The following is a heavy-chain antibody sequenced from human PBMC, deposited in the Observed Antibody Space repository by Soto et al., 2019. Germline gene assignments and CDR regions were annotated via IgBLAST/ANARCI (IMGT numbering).Heavy chain of an antibody. V-gene: IGHV3-21*01. CDR2: ISSSTNYI. CDR3: ARVSSGYYDGYYYYGMDV. Sequence: GGSLRLSYAASGFTSSSNSINRVRQAPGSGVEWVATISSSTNYIYYAEVVMSRFTISRDDAKNSLYLQMNSLRAEDTAVFYCARVSSGYYDGYYYYGMDVWGQGTTVTVSS. D-gene: IGHD3-3*01. CDR1: GFTSSSNS. J-gene: IGHJ6*02.